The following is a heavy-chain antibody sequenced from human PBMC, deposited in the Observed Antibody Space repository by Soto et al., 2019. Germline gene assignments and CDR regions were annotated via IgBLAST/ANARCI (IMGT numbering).Heavy chain of an antibody. V-gene: IGHV4-4*07. CDR1: GASMNSYH. J-gene: IGHJ5*01. Sequence: SETLSLTCTVSGASMNSYHWSWIRQPAGKGLEWIGHIHSSGSTNYNPSLKSRVTMSVDTSKNQFSLRLMSLTAAATAVYYCARDHGVAAAGINWFDPWGQGSLVTVSS. CDR3: ARDHGVAAAGINWFDP. CDR2: IHSSGST. D-gene: IGHD6-13*01.